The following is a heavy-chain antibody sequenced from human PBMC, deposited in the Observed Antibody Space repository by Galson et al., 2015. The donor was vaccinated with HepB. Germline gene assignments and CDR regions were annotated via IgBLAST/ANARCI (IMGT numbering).Heavy chain of an antibody. CDR1: GGTFRNYA. CDR3: AMEALTQLARNWFDP. V-gene: IGHV1-69*13. D-gene: IGHD1-1*01. J-gene: IGHJ5*02. CDR2: ITPMFGTT. Sequence: SVKVSCKASGGTFRNYAISWVRQAPGQGLEWMGGITPMFGTTNYAQKFQGRVTITADASTSTAYMELRSLKSEDTAVYYCAMEALTQLARNWFDPWGQGTLVTVSS.